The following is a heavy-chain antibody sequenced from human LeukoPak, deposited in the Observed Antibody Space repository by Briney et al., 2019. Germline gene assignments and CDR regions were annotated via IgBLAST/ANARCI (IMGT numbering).Heavy chain of an antibody. Sequence: GESLKISCKGSGYNFTPYWIVWVRQMPGKGLEWMGMTFPGHSYSIYSPSFQGQVTMSVDRSITTAYLQWRSLKASDTAMYYCARQLPPGSTPGYWGQGTLVTVSS. D-gene: IGHD4-23*01. CDR3: ARQLPPGSTPGY. CDR1: GYNFTPYW. CDR2: TFPGHSYS. V-gene: IGHV5-51*01. J-gene: IGHJ4*02.